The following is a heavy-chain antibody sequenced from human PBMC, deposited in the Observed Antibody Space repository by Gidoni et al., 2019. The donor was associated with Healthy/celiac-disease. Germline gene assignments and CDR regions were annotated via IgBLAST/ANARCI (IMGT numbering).Heavy chain of an antibody. V-gene: IGHV2-26*01. J-gene: IGHJ5*02. D-gene: IGHD6-13*01. Sequence: QVTLKESGPVLVKPTETLTLTCTVSGFSLSNASMGVSWIRQPPGKALEWLAHLFSNDEKSYSTSLKSRLTISKDTSKSQVVLTMTNMDPVDTATYYCARDGIAAGDRSTLWFDPWGQGTLVTVSS. CDR3: ARDGIAAGDRSTLWFDP. CDR2: LFSNDEK. CDR1: GFSLSNASMG.